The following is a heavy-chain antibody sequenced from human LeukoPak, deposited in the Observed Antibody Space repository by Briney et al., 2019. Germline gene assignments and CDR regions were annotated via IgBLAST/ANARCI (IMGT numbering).Heavy chain of an antibody. D-gene: IGHD3-3*01. CDR3: AKDASPYYDFWSGYYTTYYFDY. V-gene: IGHV3-23*01. CDR1: GFTFRSYA. J-gene: IGHJ4*02. Sequence: GGSLRLSCAASGFTFRSYAMTWVRQAPGKGLEWVSAISGSGGSTYYADSVKGRFTISRDNSKNTLYLQMNSLRAEDTAVYYCAKDASPYYDFWSGYYTTYYFDYWGQGTLVTVSS. CDR2: ISGSGGST.